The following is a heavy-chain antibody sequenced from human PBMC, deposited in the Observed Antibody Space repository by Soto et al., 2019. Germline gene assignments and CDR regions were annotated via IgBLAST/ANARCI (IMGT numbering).Heavy chain of an antibody. J-gene: IGHJ5*02. D-gene: IGHD6-13*01. Sequence: SETLSLSCAVYGGSFSGYYWSWIRQPPGKGLEWIGEINHSGSTNYNPSLKSRVTISVDTSKNRFSLKLSSVTAADTAVYYCARFGSSSWGLKWFAPWGQGTLVTVSS. CDR1: GGSFSGYY. CDR2: INHSGST. CDR3: ARFGSSSWGLKWFAP. V-gene: IGHV4-34*01.